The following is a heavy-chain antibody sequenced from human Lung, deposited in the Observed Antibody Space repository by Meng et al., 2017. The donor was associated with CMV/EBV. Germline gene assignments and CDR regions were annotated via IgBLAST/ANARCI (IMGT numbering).Heavy chain of an antibody. CDR1: GYTFTGYY. CDR3: ARPPVSHDIVVVPADNY. CDR2: INPNSGGT. Sequence: SVXVSXXASGYTFTGYYMHWVRQAPGQGLEWMGWINPNSGGTNYAQKFQGRVTMTRDTSISTAYMELSRLRSDDTAVYYCARPPVSHDIVVVPADNYWGQGXLVTVSS. V-gene: IGHV1-2*02. D-gene: IGHD2-2*01. J-gene: IGHJ4*02.